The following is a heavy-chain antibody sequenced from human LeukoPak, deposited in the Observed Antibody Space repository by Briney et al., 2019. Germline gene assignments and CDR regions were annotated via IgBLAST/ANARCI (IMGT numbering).Heavy chain of an antibody. Sequence: PSETLSLTCAVYGGSFSGYYWSWIRQPPGKGLEWIGEINHSGSTNYNPSLKSRVTISVDTSKNQFSLKLSSVTAADTAVYYCAKGRGVRGVIIYYFDYWGQGTLVTVSS. D-gene: IGHD3-10*01. CDR3: AKGRGVRGVIIYYFDY. CDR2: INHSGST. CDR1: GGSFSGYY. J-gene: IGHJ4*02. V-gene: IGHV4-34*01.